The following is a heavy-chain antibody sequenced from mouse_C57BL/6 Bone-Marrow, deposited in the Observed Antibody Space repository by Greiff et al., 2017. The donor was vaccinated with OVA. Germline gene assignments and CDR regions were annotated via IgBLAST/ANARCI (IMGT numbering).Heavy chain of an antibody. D-gene: IGHD1-1*01. CDR1: GYAFSSSW. Sequence: VQLQQSGPELVKPGASVKISCKASGYAFSSSWMNWVKQRPGKGLEWIGRIYPGDGDTNYNGKFKGKATLTADKSSSTASMQLSSLTSEDSAVYFCAREGYYGSYWYFDVWGTGTTVTVSS. CDR2: IYPGDGDT. V-gene: IGHV1-82*01. J-gene: IGHJ1*03. CDR3: AREGYYGSYWYFDV.